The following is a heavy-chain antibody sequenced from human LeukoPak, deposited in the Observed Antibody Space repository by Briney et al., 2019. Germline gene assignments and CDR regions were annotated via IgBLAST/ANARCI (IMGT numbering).Heavy chain of an antibody. J-gene: IGHJ3*02. CDR1: GGSISSYY. D-gene: IGHD6-13*01. Sequence: PSETLSLTCTVSGGSISSYYWSWIRQPPGKGQEWIGYIYYSGSTNYNPSLKSRVTISVDTSKNQFSLKLSSVTAADTAVYYCARRLSSSWSFDIWGQGTMVTVSS. CDR3: ARRLSSSWSFDI. CDR2: IYYSGST. V-gene: IGHV4-59*08.